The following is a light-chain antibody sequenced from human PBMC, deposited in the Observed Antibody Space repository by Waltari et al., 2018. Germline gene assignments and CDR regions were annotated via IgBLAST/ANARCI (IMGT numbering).Light chain of an antibody. Sequence: EIVLTQSPGTLSLSPGEGATLSCRASQSVIGNSLPWYQQQPGQAHRLLIYGASTRATGLPDRFSGSGSGTEFTMTINRLEPEDFAVYYCQQYGSPVTFGQGTKLEIK. CDR3: QQYGSPVT. V-gene: IGKV3-20*01. CDR1: QSVIGNS. CDR2: GAS. J-gene: IGKJ2*01.